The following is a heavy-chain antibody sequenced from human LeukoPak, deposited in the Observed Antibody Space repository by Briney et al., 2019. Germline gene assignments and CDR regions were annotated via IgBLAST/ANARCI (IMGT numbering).Heavy chain of an antibody. CDR2: ISGSGGST. CDR1: GFTFSSYA. V-gene: IGHV3-23*01. D-gene: IGHD6-19*01. J-gene: IGHJ4*02. CDR3: AKARGYSSGWDFDY. Sequence: GGPLRLSCAASGFTFSSYAMSGVRQAPGKGVEWVSAISGSGGSTYYADSVKGRFTISRDNSKNTLYLQMNSLRAEDTAVYYCAKARGYSSGWDFDYWGQGTLVTVSS.